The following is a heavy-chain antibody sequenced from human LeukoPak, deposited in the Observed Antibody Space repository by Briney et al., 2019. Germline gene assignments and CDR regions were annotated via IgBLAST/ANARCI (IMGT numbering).Heavy chain of an antibody. D-gene: IGHD1-1*01. CDR1: GFTFSNAG. CDR3: TTYFPTGEDY. V-gene: IGHV3-15*01. Sequence: GGSLRLSWAASGFTFSNAGMSWVGQAPGKGLGWVGRIKSKTDGGTTDYAAPVKGRFTISRDDSKNTLYLQMNSLKTEDTAVYYCTTYFPTGEDYWGQGTLVTVSS. CDR2: IKSKTDGGTT. J-gene: IGHJ4*02.